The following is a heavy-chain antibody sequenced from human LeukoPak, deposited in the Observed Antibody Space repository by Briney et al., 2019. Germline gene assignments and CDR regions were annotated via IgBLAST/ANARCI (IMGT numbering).Heavy chain of an antibody. Sequence: ASVKVSCKASGYTFTGYYMHWVRQAPGQGLEWMGWINPNSGGTNYAQKFQGRVTMTRDTSISTAYMELSRLRSDDTAVYYCARDLAYCGGDCCSDYWGQGTLVTVSS. CDR2: INPNSGGT. V-gene: IGHV1-2*02. D-gene: IGHD2-21*02. CDR1: GYTFTGYY. J-gene: IGHJ4*02. CDR3: ARDLAYCGGDCCSDY.